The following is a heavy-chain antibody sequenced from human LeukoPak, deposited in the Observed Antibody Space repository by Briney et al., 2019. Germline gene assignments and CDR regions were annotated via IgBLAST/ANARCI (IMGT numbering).Heavy chain of an antibody. D-gene: IGHD6-19*01. V-gene: IGHV3-30*03. J-gene: IGHJ4*02. CDR3: ARPKYSSGWYPDY. CDR2: ISYDGSDK. Sequence: PGRSLRLSSAASGFTFSSYGMHWVRQAPGKGLEWVTFISYDGSDKYYADSVKGRFTISRDNSKNTLYLQMISLSAKDTAVYYCARPKYSSGWYPDYWGQGTLVTVSS. CDR1: GFTFSSYG.